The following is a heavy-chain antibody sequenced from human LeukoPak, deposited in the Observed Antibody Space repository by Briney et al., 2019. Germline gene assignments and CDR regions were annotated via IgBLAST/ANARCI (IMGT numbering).Heavy chain of an antibody. Sequence: ASVKVSCKASGYTFTSYAMNWVRQAPGQGLEWMGWINTNTGNPTYAQGFTGRFVFSLDTSVSTAYLQIISLKAEDTAVYYCARADPNCSGGSCYSFFGYPYYYYGMDVWGQGTTVTVSS. CDR2: INTNTGNP. D-gene: IGHD2-15*01. CDR3: ARADPNCSGGSCYSFFGYPYYYYGMDV. J-gene: IGHJ6*02. V-gene: IGHV7-4-1*02. CDR1: GYTFTSYA.